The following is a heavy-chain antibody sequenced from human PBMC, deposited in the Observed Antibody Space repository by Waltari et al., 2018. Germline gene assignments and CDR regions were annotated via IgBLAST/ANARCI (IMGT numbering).Heavy chain of an antibody. CDR2: IIPYIGTA. D-gene: IGHD7-27*01. CDR3: ARVGIWGPETTDYYYYMDV. CDR1: GCKFSTYA. V-gene: IGHV1-69*12. Sequence: QGQLEQSGAALKKPGSSVKVSCKASGCKFSTYAITWVRQAPGHGLEWMGGIIPYIGTANYAQKFQERVTISADESTTTVYMDLRSLTSEDSAVYYCARVGIWGPETTDYYYYMDVWGKGTTVTVSS. J-gene: IGHJ6*03.